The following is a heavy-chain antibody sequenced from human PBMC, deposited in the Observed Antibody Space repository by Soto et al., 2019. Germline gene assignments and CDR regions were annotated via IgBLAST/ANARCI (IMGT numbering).Heavy chain of an antibody. D-gene: IGHD6-25*01. Sequence: LSLTCTVSGDSIDSGAYYWSWIRHHPGEGLELIGYIFSSGSTFYNPSLKSRVTISMDTSGKSFYLNLRSVTAADTAMYYCASNLPAATSEVVFDSWGQGTLVTVSS. J-gene: IGHJ4*02. CDR2: IFSSGST. CDR3: ASNLPAATSEVVFDS. V-gene: IGHV4-31*03. CDR1: GDSIDSGAYY.